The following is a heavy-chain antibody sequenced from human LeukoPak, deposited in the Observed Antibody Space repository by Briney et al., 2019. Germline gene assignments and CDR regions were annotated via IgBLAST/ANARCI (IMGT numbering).Heavy chain of an antibody. J-gene: IGHJ4*02. V-gene: IGHV3-30*04. CDR2: ISYDGSNK. CDR3: AREVVSRLRGSHLDY. D-gene: IGHD4-17*01. Sequence: GRSLRLYCAASGFTFSSYAMHWVRQAPGKGLEWVAVISYDGSNKYYADSVKGRFTISRDNSKNTLYLQMNSLRAEDTAVYYGAREVVSRLRGSHLDYWGQGTLVTVSS. CDR1: GFTFSSYA.